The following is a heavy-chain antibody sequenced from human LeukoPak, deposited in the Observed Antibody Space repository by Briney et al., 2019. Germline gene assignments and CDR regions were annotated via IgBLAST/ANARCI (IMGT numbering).Heavy chain of an antibody. CDR2: ISGSGGST. V-gene: IGHV3-23*01. J-gene: IGHJ4*02. CDR3: AKATYASSWNLYFDY. CDR1: GFSFSSYA. Sequence: GGSLRLSCATSGFSFSSYAVSWVRQAPGKGLEWDSSISGSGGSTYYADSVKGRFTISRDNSKNTLYLQMNSLRAEDTAVYYCAKATYASSWNLYFDYWGQGTLVTVSS. D-gene: IGHD6-13*01.